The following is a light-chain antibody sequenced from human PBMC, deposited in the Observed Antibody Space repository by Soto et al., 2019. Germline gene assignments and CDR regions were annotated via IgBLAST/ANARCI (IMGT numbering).Light chain of an antibody. V-gene: IGKV3-20*01. CDR2: GAS. CDR1: QSVSSSY. J-gene: IGKJ5*01. CDR3: QQYGSSAT. Sequence: VLTHSPGTLSLSPGERATLSCRASQSVSSSYLAWYQQKPGQAPRLLIYGASSRATGIPDRFSGSGSGTDFTLTISRLEPEDFAVYYCQQYGSSATFGPGTRLE.